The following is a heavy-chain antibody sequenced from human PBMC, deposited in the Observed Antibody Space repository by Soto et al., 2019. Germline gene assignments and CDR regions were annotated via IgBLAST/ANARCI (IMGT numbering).Heavy chain of an antibody. V-gene: IGHV1-69*01. J-gene: IGHJ6*02. Sequence: QVQLVQSGAEVKKPGSSVKVSCKASGGTFSSYAISWVRQAPGPGLEWRGGIIPISGTANYAQKWQGRVTITADESPSTAYMELSSLRSEDTAVYYCARSQGSSTSLEIYYYYYYGMDVWGQGTTVTVSS. CDR2: IIPISGTA. CDR3: ARSQGSSTSLEIYYYYYYGMDV. CDR1: GGTFSSYA. D-gene: IGHD2-2*01.